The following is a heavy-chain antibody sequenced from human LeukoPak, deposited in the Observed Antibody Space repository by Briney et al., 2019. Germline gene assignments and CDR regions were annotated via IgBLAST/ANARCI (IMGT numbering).Heavy chain of an antibody. J-gene: IGHJ3*02. Sequence: SETLSLTCAVYGGSFMGYYWSWVRQPPGRGLEWIGEINHGESTDYNPSLKSRVTISGDTSKNQFSLRLSSVTAADTAVYYCARAYYYGSGSYYNVGDAFDIWGQGTMVTVSS. D-gene: IGHD3-10*01. CDR3: ARAYYYGSGSYYNVGDAFDI. CDR2: INHGEST. V-gene: IGHV4-34*01. CDR1: GGSFMGYY.